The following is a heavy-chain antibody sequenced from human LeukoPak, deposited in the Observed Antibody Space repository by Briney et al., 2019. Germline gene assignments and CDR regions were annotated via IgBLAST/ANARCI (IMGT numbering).Heavy chain of an antibody. J-gene: IGHJ5*02. CDR1: GFTFSSYA. CDR2: ISGSGGST. Sequence: GGSLRLSCAASGFTFSSYAMSWVRQAPGKGLEWLSAISGSGGSTYYADSVKGRFTISRNNSKNTLYLQMNRLRAEDTAVYYCAKSASSFSWLELLRTWGQGTLVTVSS. CDR3: AKSASSFSWLELLRT. V-gene: IGHV3-23*01. D-gene: IGHD1-26*01.